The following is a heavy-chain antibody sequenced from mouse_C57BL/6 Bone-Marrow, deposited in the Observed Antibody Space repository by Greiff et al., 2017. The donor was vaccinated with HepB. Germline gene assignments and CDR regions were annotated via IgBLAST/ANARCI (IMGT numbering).Heavy chain of an antibody. V-gene: IGHV5-2*01. CDR3: AKRANWGGFAY. Sequence: EVKLMESGGGLVQPGESLKLSCESNEYEFPSYDMPWVRKTPEKRLELVAAINSDGGSTYYPDTMERRVIISRDKTKKTLYLQMSSLRSEDTALYYCAKRANWGGFAYWGQGTLVTVSA. CDR2: INSDGGST. J-gene: IGHJ3*01. D-gene: IGHD4-1*01. CDR1: EYEFPSYD.